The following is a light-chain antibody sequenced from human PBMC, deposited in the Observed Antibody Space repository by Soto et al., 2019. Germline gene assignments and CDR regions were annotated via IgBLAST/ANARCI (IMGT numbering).Light chain of an antibody. V-gene: IGLV2-11*01. CDR1: TSDVGGYSY. J-gene: IGLJ3*02. Sequence: QSVLTQPRSVSGSPGQSVTISCTGTTSDVGGYSYVSWYQQHPGKAPKVMIYDVSKRPSGVPDRFSGSKSGNTASLTISGLQADDVADYYCCSLRGTYIWVFGGGTKVTVL. CDR2: DVS. CDR3: CSLRGTYIWV.